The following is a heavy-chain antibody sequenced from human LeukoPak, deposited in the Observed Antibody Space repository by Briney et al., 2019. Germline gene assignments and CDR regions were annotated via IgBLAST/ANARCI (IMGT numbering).Heavy chain of an antibody. J-gene: IGHJ4*02. D-gene: IGHD2-15*01. CDR3: ATLGDIVVVVAAYFDY. V-gene: IGHV3-7*01. Sequence: SGGSLRLSCAASGFTFSSYAMSWVRQAPGKGLEWVANIKQDGSEKYYVDSVKGRFTISRDNAKNSLYLQMNSLRAEDTAVYYCATLGDIVVVVAAYFDYWGQGTLVTVSS. CDR1: GFTFSSYA. CDR2: IKQDGSEK.